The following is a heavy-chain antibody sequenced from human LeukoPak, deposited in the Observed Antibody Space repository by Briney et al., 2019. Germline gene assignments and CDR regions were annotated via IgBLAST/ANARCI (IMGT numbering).Heavy chain of an antibody. CDR2: IYYSGST. V-gene: IGHV4-59*01. D-gene: IGHD3-16*01. Sequence: KPSETLSLTCTVSGGSTSSNYWSWIRQPPGKGLEWIGYIYYSGSTNYNPSLKSRVTISVDTSKNQFSLKLSSVTAADTAVYYCGFGDGYNPSDYWGQGTLVTVSS. J-gene: IGHJ4*02. CDR1: GGSTSSNY. CDR3: GFGDGYNPSDY.